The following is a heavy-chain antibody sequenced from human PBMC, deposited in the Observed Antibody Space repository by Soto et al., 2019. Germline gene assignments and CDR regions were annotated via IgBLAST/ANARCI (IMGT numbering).Heavy chain of an antibody. Sequence: QVQLQESGPGLVKPSGTLSLTCAVSGGSISSSNWWRWVRQPPGRGLEWMGEIYHSGSTNYNQSLKSRVTISVAKSKNQFSLKLSSVTAADPAVYYCARADGVVVAATLHYCYGMDVWGQGTTVTASS. J-gene: IGHJ6*02. D-gene: IGHD2-15*01. CDR2: IYHSGST. CDR1: GGSISSSNW. CDR3: ARADGVVVAATLHYCYGMDV. V-gene: IGHV4-4*02.